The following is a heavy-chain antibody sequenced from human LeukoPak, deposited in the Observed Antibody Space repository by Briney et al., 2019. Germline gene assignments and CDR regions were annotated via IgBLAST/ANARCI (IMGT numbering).Heavy chain of an antibody. CDR3: ARLYSNYESPWNWFDP. CDR2: IYTSGST. Sequence: SGTLSLTCTVSGGSISSYYWSWIRQPPGKGLEWIGYIYTSGSTNYNPSLKSRVTISVDTSKNQFSLKLSSVTAADTAVYYCARLYSNYESPWNWFDPWGQGTLVTVSS. V-gene: IGHV4-4*09. D-gene: IGHD4-11*01. CDR1: GGSISSYY. J-gene: IGHJ5*02.